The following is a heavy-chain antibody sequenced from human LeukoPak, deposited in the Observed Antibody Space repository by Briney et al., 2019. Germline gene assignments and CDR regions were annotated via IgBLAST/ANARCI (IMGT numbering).Heavy chain of an antibody. J-gene: IGHJ6*02. CDR1: GGSISSGGYY. CDR3: AREGPRYSYGSPLAPMVV. Sequence: SETLSLSCIVSGGSISSGGYYWGWIRQHPGKGLEWIGYIYYSGRTYYNPSLKSRVTISVDTSKNQFSLKLSSVTAADTAVYYCAREGPRYSYGSPLAPMVVWGQGTTVTVSS. CDR2: IYYSGRT. D-gene: IGHD5-18*01. V-gene: IGHV4-31*03.